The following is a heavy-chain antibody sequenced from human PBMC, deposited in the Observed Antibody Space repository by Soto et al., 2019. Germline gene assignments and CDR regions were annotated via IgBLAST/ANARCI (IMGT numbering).Heavy chain of an antibody. Sequence: PSETLSLTCTVTGYSISTGCYWGWLRQPPGKGLEWIGSMYYTGTTYYNPSLESRVTISVDTSENQLSLKLTSVTAADTAVYYCERDLKYGLYYFDYWGQGTLVTVSS. J-gene: IGHJ4*02. CDR3: ERDLKYGLYYFDY. V-gene: IGHV4-38-2*02. CDR1: GYSISTGCY. D-gene: IGHD3-10*01. CDR2: MYYTGTT.